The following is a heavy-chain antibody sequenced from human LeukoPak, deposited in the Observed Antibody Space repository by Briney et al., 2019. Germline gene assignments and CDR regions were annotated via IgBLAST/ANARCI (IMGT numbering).Heavy chain of an antibody. CDR1: GYTFTSYG. D-gene: IGHD3-22*01. V-gene: IGHV1-18*01. CDR3: ASLDYYDSSGYYWTVDY. Sequence: ASVKVSCKASGYTFTSYGISWVRQAPGQGLEWMGWISAYNGNTNYAQKLQGRVTMTTDTSTSTAYMELSSLRSEDTAVYYCASLDYYDSSGYYWTVDYWGQGTLVTVSS. J-gene: IGHJ4*02. CDR2: ISAYNGNT.